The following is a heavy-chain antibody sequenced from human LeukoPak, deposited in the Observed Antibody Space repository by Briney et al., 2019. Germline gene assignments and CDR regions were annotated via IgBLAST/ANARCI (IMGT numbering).Heavy chain of an antibody. V-gene: IGHV3-48*01. CDR1: GFTFSSYS. CDR2: ISSSSSTI. D-gene: IGHD3-3*01. J-gene: IGHJ4*02. CDR3: ARDLQFYDFWSATPDY. Sequence: GGSLRLSCAASGFTFSSYSMNWVRQAPGKGLEWVSYISSSSSTIYYADSVKGRFTISRDNAKNSLYLQMNSLRAEDTAVYYCARDLQFYDFWSATPDYWGQGTLVTVSS.